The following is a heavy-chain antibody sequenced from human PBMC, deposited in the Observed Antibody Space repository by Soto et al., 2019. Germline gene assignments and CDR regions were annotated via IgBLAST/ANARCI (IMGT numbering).Heavy chain of an antibody. Sequence: QVQLVESGGGVVQPGRSLRLSCAASGFTFSSYGMHWVRQAPGKGLEWVAVIWYDGSNKYYADSVKGRFTISRDNSKNTLYLQMTSLRAEDTAVYYCARDPSSSGDYYYYYMDVWGKGTTVTVSS. D-gene: IGHD6-13*01. CDR3: ARDPSSSGDYYYYYMDV. V-gene: IGHV3-33*01. CDR2: IWYDGSNK. CDR1: GFTFSSYG. J-gene: IGHJ6*03.